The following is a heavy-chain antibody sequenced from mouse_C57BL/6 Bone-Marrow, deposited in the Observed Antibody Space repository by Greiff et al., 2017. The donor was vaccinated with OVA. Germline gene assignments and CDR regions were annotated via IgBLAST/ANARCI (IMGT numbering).Heavy chain of an antibody. CDR3: ANLYGGFAY. CDR1: GYTFTDYY. V-gene: IGHV1-26*01. Sequence: EVQLQQSGPELVKPGASVKISCKASGYTFTDYYMNWVKQSHGKSLEWIGDINPNNGGTSYNQKFKGKATLTVDKSSSTAYMELRSLTSEDSAVYYCANLYGGFAYWGQGTLVTVSA. CDR2: INPNNGGT. J-gene: IGHJ3*01. D-gene: IGHD1-1*01.